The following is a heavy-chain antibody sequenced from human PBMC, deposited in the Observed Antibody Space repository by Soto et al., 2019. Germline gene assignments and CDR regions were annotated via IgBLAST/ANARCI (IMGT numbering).Heavy chain of an antibody. CDR3: ARAAPPAGYYYYYYGMDV. V-gene: IGHV1-69*13. J-gene: IGHJ6*02. D-gene: IGHD6-13*01. CDR1: GGTFSSYA. CDR2: IIPIFGTA. Sequence: ASVKVSCKASGGTFSSYAISWVRQAPGQGLEWMGGIIPIFGTANYAQKFQGRVTITADESTSTAYMELSSLRSEDTAVYYCARAAPPAGYYYYYYGMDVWGQGTTVTVSS.